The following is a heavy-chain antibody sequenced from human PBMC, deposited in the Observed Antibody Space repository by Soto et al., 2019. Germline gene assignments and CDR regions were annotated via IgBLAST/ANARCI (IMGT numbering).Heavy chain of an antibody. CDR1: GDSISDDY. V-gene: IGHV4-59*08. CDR2: VYYSGST. J-gene: IGHJ6*03. CDR3: ARVRTTLDFYYYYMDV. Sequence: SETLSLTCTASGDSISDDYWTWIRQPPGKALEWIGYVYYSGSTSYNPSFKSRVTIAVDTSKTQFSLKLNSVTAADTAVYYCARVRTTLDFYYYYMDVWGIGTTVTVSS. D-gene: IGHD3-10*01.